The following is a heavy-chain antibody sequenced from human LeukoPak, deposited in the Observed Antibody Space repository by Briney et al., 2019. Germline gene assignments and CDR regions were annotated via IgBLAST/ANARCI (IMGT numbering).Heavy chain of an antibody. V-gene: IGHV1-18*01. J-gene: IGHJ4*02. D-gene: IGHD5-18*01. CDR1: GYTFTSYG. CDR2: ISAYNGNT. CDR3: ARGLLSGYIYGYIFDS. Sequence: ASVKVSCKASGYTFTSYGISWVRQAPGQGLEWMGWISAYNGNTNYAQKLQGRVTLTRDTSISTAYMELSGLKSEDTAVYYCARGLLSGYIYGYIFDSWGQGALVTVSS.